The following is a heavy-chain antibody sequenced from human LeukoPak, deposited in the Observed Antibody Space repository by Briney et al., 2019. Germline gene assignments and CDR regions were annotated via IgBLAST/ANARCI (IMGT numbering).Heavy chain of an antibody. Sequence: GGSLRLSCAASGFTFSSYSMNWVRQAPGKGLEWVSSISSSSYIYYADSVKGRFTISRDNAKNSLCLQMNSLRAEDTAVYYCARSRHYYGSGSYYYYGMDVWGKGTTVTVSS. CDR2: ISSSSYI. J-gene: IGHJ6*04. CDR1: GFTFSSYS. V-gene: IGHV3-21*01. D-gene: IGHD3-10*01. CDR3: ARSRHYYGSGSYYYYGMDV.